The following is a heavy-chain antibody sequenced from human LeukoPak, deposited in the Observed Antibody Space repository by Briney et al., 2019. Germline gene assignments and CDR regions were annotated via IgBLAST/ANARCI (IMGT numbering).Heavy chain of an antibody. CDR2: INPNSGGT. V-gene: IGHV1-2*06. D-gene: IGHD6-19*01. CDR1: GYTFTGYY. Sequence: ASVKVSCKASGYTFTGYYMHWVRQAPRQGLEWMGRINPNSGGTNYAQKFQGRVTMTRDTSISTAYMELSRLRSDDTAVYYCARERSSGNWFDPWGQGTLVTVSS. CDR3: ARERSSGNWFDP. J-gene: IGHJ5*02.